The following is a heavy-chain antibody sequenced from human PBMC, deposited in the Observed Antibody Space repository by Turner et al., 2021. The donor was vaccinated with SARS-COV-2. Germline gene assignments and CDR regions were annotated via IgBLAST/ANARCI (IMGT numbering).Heavy chain of an antibody. CDR2: SGSI. CDR1: GFPFDDYA. J-gene: IGHJ6*02. Sequence: EVQLVESGGGLVQPGRSLRLSCAASGFPFDDYAMHWVRQAPGKGLEWVSGSGSIGYADSVKGRFTISRDNAKNSLYLQMNSLRVEDTALYYCVKDLGYSSGGMDVWGQGTTVTVSS. V-gene: IGHV3-9*01. CDR3: VKDLGYSSGGMDV. D-gene: IGHD6-19*01.